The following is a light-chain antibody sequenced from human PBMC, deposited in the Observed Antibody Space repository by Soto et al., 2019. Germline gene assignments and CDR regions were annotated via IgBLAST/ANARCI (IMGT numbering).Light chain of an antibody. J-gene: IGLJ2*01. V-gene: IGLV2-14*01. CDR1: SSDVGGYNY. Sequence: QSALTQPASVSGSPGQSITISCTGTSSDVGGYNYVSWYQQHPSKAPKHMIYDVSNRPSGVSNRFSGSKSGNTASLTISGLQAEYEADYYCSSYTSSSTLGVFGGGTKLTVL. CDR3: SSYTSSSTLGV. CDR2: DVS.